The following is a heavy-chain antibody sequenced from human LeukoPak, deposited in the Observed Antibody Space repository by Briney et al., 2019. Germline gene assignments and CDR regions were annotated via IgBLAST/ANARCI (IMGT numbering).Heavy chain of an antibody. J-gene: IGHJ3*02. CDR2: IYPGDSDT. D-gene: IGHD1-26*01. CDR3: ARLDTGSGSSRPPPYAFDI. CDR1: GYSFTSYW. V-gene: IGHV5-51*01. Sequence: GESLKISCKGSGYSFTSYWIGWVRQMPGKGLEWMGIIYPGDSDTRYSPSFQGQVTISADKSISTAYLQWSSLKASDTAMHYCARLDTGSGSSRPPPYAFDIWGQGTMVTVSS.